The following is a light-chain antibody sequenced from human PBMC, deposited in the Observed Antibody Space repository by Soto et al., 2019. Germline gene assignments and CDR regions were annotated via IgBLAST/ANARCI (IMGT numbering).Light chain of an antibody. CDR1: QSISSW. CDR3: PQHNSYTSRT. CDR2: KAS. Sequence: DIQMTQSPSTLSASVGDRVTITCRASQSISSWLAWFQQKPGKAPKLLIYKASSLESGVPSRFRGGGSGTECTLAISSLQHDDFATYYGPQHNSYTSRTFGQGTNVEIK. J-gene: IGKJ1*01. V-gene: IGKV1-5*03.